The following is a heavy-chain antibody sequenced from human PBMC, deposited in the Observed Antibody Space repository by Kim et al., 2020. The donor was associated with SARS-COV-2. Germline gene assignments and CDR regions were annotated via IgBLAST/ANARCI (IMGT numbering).Heavy chain of an antibody. CDR3: ASRAVVGTAFY. CDR2: ISSSGSTI. Sequence: GGSLRLSCAGSGFTYSDYEMNWVRQAPGKGPEWVSYISSSGSTIYYADSVKGRFTISRNNAKNSVYLQMNSLRAGDTAVYYCASRAVVGTAFYWGVGTLV. D-gene: IGHD2-21*02. J-gene: IGHJ4*02. V-gene: IGHV3-48*03. CDR1: GFTYSDYE.